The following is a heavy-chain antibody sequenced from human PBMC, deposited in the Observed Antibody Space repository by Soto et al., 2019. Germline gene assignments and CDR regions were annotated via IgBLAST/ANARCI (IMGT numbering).Heavy chain of an antibody. CDR1: DASISSYNY. CDR3: ARHWDGGSDWYTFDY. CDR2: IIYSGDI. V-gene: IGHV4-39*01. D-gene: IGHD6-19*01. J-gene: IGHJ4*02. Sequence: FETLSLTCNVSDASISSYNYRGCFRQPPGKGLEWIGSIIYSGDIMYNPSLQSRLTLFVDTSKNQVSLKLSSVTAAETAVYYCARHWDGGSDWYTFDYWCRGTLVTAS.